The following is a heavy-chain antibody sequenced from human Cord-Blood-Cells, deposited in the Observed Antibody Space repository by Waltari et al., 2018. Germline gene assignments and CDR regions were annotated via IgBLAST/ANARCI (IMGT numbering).Heavy chain of an antibody. D-gene: IGHD1-1*01. CDR3: ARAYNWNDNWFDP. CDR1: GYTFTGYY. J-gene: IGHJ5*02. V-gene: IGHV1-2*04. Sequence: QVQLVQSGAEVKKPGASVKVSCKASGYTFTGYYMHWVRQAPGQGLEWRGWINPNSGGTNYAQKFKGWVTMTRDTSISTAYMELSRLRSDDTAVYYCARAYNWNDNWFDPWGQGTLVTVSS. CDR2: INPNSGGT.